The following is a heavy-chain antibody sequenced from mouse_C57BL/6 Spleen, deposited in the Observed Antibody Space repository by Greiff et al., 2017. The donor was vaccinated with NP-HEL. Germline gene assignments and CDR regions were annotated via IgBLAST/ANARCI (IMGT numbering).Heavy chain of an antibody. Sequence: QVQLQQPGAELVMPGASVKLSCKASGYTFTSYWMHWVKQRPGQGLEWIGEIDPSDSYTNYNQKFKGKSTLTVDKSSSTAYMQLSSLTSEDSAVYYCARGITKYYCDYWGQGTTLTVSS. CDR2: IDPSDSYT. CDR3: ARGITKYYCDY. D-gene: IGHD2-4*01. J-gene: IGHJ2*01. CDR1: GYTFTSYW. V-gene: IGHV1-69*01.